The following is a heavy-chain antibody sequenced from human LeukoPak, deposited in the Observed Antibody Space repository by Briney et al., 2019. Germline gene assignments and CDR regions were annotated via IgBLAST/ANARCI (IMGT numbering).Heavy chain of an antibody. Sequence: PSETLSLTCTVAGGSLSSYYWSWIRQPPGKGREWIGYIYYSGSTNYNPSLKSRVTISVDTSKNQFSLKLSSVTAADTGVYYCARTWSGGSSWRTFDYWGQGSMVSVSS. V-gene: IGHV4-59*01. CDR2: IYYSGST. D-gene: IGHD6-13*01. CDR1: GGSLSSYY. CDR3: ARTWSGGSSWRTFDY. J-gene: IGHJ4*02.